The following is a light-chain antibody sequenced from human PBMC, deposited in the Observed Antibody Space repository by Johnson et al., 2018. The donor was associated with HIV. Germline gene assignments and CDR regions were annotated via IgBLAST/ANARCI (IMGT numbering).Light chain of an antibody. Sequence: QSVLTQPPSVSGAPGQRISITCTGGSSDFGAGYPVYWYQILPGTAPQLLIYNNDNRPTGVPDRFSGSTSGTSASLAITGLQAEDEADYYCQSYDNYLRVVFGGGTKLTVL. CDR1: SSDFGAGYP. CDR2: NND. CDR3: QSYDNYLRVV. J-gene: IGLJ2*01. V-gene: IGLV1-40*01.